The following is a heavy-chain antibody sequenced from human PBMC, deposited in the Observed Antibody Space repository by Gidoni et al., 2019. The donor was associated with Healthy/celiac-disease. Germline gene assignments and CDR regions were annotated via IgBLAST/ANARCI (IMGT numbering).Heavy chain of an antibody. J-gene: IGHJ6*03. D-gene: IGHD2-2*01. CDR1: GFTFSSYA. CDR3: ARGCSSTSCYSTYYYYYMDV. CDR2: ISYDGSNK. Sequence: QVQLVESGGGVVQPGRSLRLSCAASGFTFSSYAMHWVRQAPGKGLEWVAVISYDGSNKYYADSVKGRFTISRDNSKNTLYLQMNSLRAEDTAVYYCARGCSSTSCYSTYYYYYMDVWGKGTTVTVSS. V-gene: IGHV3-30-3*01.